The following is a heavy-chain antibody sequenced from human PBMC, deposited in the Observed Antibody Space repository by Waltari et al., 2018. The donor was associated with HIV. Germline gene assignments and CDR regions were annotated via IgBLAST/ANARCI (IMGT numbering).Heavy chain of an antibody. Sequence: QVQLVESGGGVVQPGRSLRLSCAASGFTFSSYAMHWVRQAPGKGLEWVAGISYDGSNKYYADAVKGRVTISRDNSKNTLYLQMNSLRAEDTAVYYCAYGLGYWGQGTLVTVSS. J-gene: IGHJ4*02. V-gene: IGHV3-30*04. D-gene: IGHD4-17*01. CDR1: GFTFSSYA. CDR3: AYGLGY. CDR2: ISYDGSNK.